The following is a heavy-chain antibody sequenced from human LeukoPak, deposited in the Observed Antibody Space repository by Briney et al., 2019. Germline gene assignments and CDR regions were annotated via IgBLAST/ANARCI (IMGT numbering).Heavy chain of an antibody. CDR2: IYYSGST. Sequence: ASETLSLTCTVSGGSISSYYWSWIRQPPGKGLEWIGYIYYSGSTNYNPSLKSRVTISVDTSKNQFSLKLSSVTAADTAVYYCAGVVVPAAHNAYYYYMDVWGKGTTVTVSS. CDR1: GGSISSYY. V-gene: IGHV4-59*01. CDR3: AGVVVPAAHNAYYYYMDV. J-gene: IGHJ6*03. D-gene: IGHD2-2*01.